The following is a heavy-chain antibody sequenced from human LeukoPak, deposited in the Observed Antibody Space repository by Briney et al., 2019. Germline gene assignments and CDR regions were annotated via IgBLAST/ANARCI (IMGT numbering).Heavy chain of an antibody. Sequence: ASVKVSCKASGYTFTRYDIKWVRQATGQGLEWMGWMNPNSGNTGYAQKFQGRVAMTRNTSISTAYMELSSLRSEDTAVYYCARGKLITIFGVVITSNWFDPWGQGTLVTVSS. D-gene: IGHD3-3*01. CDR2: MNPNSGNT. J-gene: IGHJ5*02. V-gene: IGHV1-8*01. CDR1: GYTFTRYD. CDR3: ARGKLITIFGVVITSNWFDP.